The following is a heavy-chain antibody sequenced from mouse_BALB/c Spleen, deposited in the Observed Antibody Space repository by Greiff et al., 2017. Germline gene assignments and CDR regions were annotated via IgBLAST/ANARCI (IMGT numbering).Heavy chain of an antibody. D-gene: IGHD2-4*01. CDR3: ARDAWDYEGFAY. J-gene: IGHJ3*01. V-gene: IGHV7-1*02. CDR2: SRNKANDYTT. CDR1: GFTFSDFY. Sequence: EVNVVESGGGLVQPGGSLRLSCATSGFTFSDFYMEWVRQPPGKRLEWIAASRNKANDYTTEYSASVKGRFIVSRDTSQSILYLQMNALRAEDTAIYYCARDAWDYEGFAYWGQGTLVTVSA.